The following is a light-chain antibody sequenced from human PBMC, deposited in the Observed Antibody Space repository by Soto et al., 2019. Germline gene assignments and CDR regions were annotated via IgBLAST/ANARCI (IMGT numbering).Light chain of an antibody. V-gene: IGLV2-23*02. CDR2: EVS. CDR3: SSYAYGSTLGV. J-gene: IGLJ3*02. Sequence: QSALTQPASVSGSPGQSITISCTGTSRDVGSYNFVSWFQQHPDKAPKLMIYEVSKRPSGVSNRFSGYKSGNTASLTISGLQPEDEADYYCSSYAYGSTLGVFGGGTKVTVL. CDR1: SRDVGSYNF.